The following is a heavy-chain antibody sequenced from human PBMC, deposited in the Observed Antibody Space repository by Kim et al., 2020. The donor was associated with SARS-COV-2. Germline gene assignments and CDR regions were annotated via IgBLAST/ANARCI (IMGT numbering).Heavy chain of an antibody. CDR1: GFTFDDYA. Sequence: GGSLRLSCAASGFTFDDYAMHWVRQAPGKGLEWVSGISWNSGSIGYADSVKGRFTISRDNAKNSLYLQMNSLRAEDTALYYCAKFVGVAGSFNLGYFDYWGQGTLVTVSS. V-gene: IGHV3-9*01. CDR3: AKFVGVAGSFNLGYFDY. D-gene: IGHD6-19*01. CDR2: ISWNSGSI. J-gene: IGHJ4*02.